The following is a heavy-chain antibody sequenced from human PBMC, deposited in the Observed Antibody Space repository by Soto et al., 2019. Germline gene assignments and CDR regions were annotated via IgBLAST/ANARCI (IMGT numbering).Heavy chain of an antibody. CDR1: GFTFSSYG. CDR2: ISYDGSNK. CDR3: AKDPDIGSGYSYYFDY. J-gene: IGHJ4*02. D-gene: IGHD3-22*01. Sequence: GGSLRLSCAASGFTFSSYGMHWVRQAPGKGLEWVAVISYDGSNKYYADSVKGRFTISRDNSKNTLYLQMNSLRAEDTAVYYWAKDPDIGSGYSYYFDYWGQGTLVTVSS. V-gene: IGHV3-30*18.